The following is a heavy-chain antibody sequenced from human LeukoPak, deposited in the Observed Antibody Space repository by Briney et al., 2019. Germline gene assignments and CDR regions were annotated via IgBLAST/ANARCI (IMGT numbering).Heavy chain of an antibody. J-gene: IGHJ4*02. CDR2: IRYDGSNK. CDR3: AKAVEYSSSSIDY. V-gene: IGHV3-30*02. D-gene: IGHD6-6*01. CDR1: GFTFSSYG. Sequence: PGGSLRLSCAASGFTFSSYGMHWVRQAPGKGLEGVAFIRYDGSNKYYADSVKGRFTISRDNSKNTLYLQMNSLRAEDTAVYYCAKAVEYSSSSIDYWGQGTLVTVSS.